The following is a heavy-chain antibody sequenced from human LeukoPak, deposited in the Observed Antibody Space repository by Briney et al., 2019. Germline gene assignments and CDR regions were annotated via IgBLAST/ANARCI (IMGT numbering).Heavy chain of an antibody. CDR3: ARDRGTLYYYYYMDV. J-gene: IGHJ6*03. V-gene: IGHV3-7*01. D-gene: IGHD3-16*01. Sequence: GGSLRLSCAASGFTFSSYWMSWVRQAPGKGLEWVANIKQDGSEKYYVDSVKGRFTISRDNAKNSLYLQMNSLRAEDTAVYYCARDRGTLYYYYYMDVWGKGTTVTVSS. CDR1: GFTFSSYW. CDR2: IKQDGSEK.